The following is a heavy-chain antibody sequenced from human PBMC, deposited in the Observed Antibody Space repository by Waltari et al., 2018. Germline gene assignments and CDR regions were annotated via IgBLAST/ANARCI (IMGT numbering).Heavy chain of an antibody. J-gene: IGHJ4*02. D-gene: IGHD3-10*01. CDR3: AKDLRYYGSGSYWPDY. CDR2: ISYDGRNK. V-gene: IGHV3-30*18. CDR1: GFTFSSYG. Sequence: QVQLVESGGGVVQPGRSLRLSCAASGFTFSSYGMHWVRQAPGKGLEWVAVISYDGRNKYYADSVKGRFTISRDNSKNTLYLQMNSLRAEDTAVYYCAKDLRYYGSGSYWPDYWGQGTLVTVSS.